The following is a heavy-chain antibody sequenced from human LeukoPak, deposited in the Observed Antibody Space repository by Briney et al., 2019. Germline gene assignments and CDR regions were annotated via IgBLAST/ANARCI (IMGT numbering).Heavy chain of an antibody. Sequence: PSETLSLTCTVSGYSISSGYYWGWIRQPPGKGLEWIGSIYHSGGTNYNPSLKSRVTMSVDTSKNQFSLKLSSVTAADTAVYYCARAPYYDILTGPRLKGNRYFDYWGQGTLATVSS. D-gene: IGHD3-9*01. CDR1: GYSISSGYY. CDR3: ARAPYYDILTGPRLKGNRYFDY. V-gene: IGHV4-38-2*02. CDR2: IYHSGGT. J-gene: IGHJ4*02.